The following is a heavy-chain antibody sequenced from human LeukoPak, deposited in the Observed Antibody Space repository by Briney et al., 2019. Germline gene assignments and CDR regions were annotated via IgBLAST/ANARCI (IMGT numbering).Heavy chain of an antibody. V-gene: IGHV3-21*01. CDR3: ARDIRGEMATKSDY. CDR2: ISSSCSYI. Sequence: AGGSLRLSCAACGFTFRSYSMKGVREAPGKGLESVSSISSSCSYIYYADAVKGRFTISRDNAKNSLYLQMNSLIAQDTAVYYCARDIRGEMATKSDYWGQGTLVTVSS. CDR1: GFTFRSYS. D-gene: IGHD5-24*01. J-gene: IGHJ4*02.